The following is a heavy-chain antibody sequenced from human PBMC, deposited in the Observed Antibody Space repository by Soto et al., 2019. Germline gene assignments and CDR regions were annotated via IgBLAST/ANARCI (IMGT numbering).Heavy chain of an antibody. D-gene: IGHD3-9*01. CDR1: GGSFSGYY. CDR2: INHSGST. Sequence: QVQLQQWGAGLLKPSETLSLTCAVYGGSFSGYYWSWIRQPPGKGLEWIGEINHSGSTNYNPSLKSRVTISVDTSKNQFSLKLSSVTAADTAVYYCASLLTGSTYYYYGMDVWGQGTTFTVSS. V-gene: IGHV4-34*01. CDR3: ASLLTGSTYYYYGMDV. J-gene: IGHJ6*02.